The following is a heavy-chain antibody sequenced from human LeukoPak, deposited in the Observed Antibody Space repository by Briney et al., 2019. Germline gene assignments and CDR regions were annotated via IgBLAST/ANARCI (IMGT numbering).Heavy chain of an antibody. CDR1: GYSFTSYW. D-gene: IGHD1-26*01. J-gene: IGHJ3*02. V-gene: IGHV5-51*01. CDR3: ARPRIVGATDDAFDI. Sequence: GESLKFSCKGSGYSFTSYWIGWVRQMPGKGLEWMGIIYPGDSDTRYSPSFQGQVTISADKSISTAYLQWSSLKASDTAMYYCARPRIVGATDDAFDIWGQGTMVTVSS. CDR2: IYPGDSDT.